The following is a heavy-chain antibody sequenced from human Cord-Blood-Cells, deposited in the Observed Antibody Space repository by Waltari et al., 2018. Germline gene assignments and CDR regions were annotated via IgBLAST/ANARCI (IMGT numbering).Heavy chain of an antibody. V-gene: IGHV1-18*01. D-gene: IGHD3-3*01. Sequence: QVQLAQPGAEVKKPGASVKVPCKTSGYPFTSYVISWLRQAPGQGFEWMGWISAYNGNTNYAKKLQRRVTMTTDTSTSTAYMELRSLRSDDTAVYYCASLDDFWSGYYIDYWGQGTLVTVSS. CDR3: ASLDDFWSGYYIDY. J-gene: IGHJ4*02. CDR2: ISAYNGNT. CDR1: GYPFTSYV.